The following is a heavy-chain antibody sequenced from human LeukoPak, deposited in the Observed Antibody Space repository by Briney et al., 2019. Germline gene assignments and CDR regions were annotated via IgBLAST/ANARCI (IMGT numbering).Heavy chain of an antibody. Sequence: NPSETLSLTCTVSGGSISSGGYYWSWIRQHPGKGLEWIGYIYYSGSTYYNPSLKSRVTISVDTSKNQFSLKLSSVTAADTAVYYCARTQAYRLFDYWGQGTLVTVSS. CDR1: GGSISSGGYY. D-gene: IGHD2-2*01. J-gene: IGHJ4*02. CDR3: ARTQAYRLFDY. CDR2: IYYSGST. V-gene: IGHV4-31*03.